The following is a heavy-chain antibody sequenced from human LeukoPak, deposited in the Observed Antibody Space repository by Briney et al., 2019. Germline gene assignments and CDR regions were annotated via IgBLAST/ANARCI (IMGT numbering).Heavy chain of an antibody. J-gene: IGHJ3*02. V-gene: IGHV4-59*08. CDR3: ARRSITMIVGFDI. CDR2: IYYSGST. D-gene: IGHD3-22*01. Sequence: SETLSLTCTVSGGSISSYHWSWIRQPPGKGLEWIGYIYYSGSTNYNPSLKSRVTISVDTSKNQFSLKLSSVTAADTAVYYCARRSITMIVGFDIWGQGTMVTVSS. CDR1: GGSISSYH.